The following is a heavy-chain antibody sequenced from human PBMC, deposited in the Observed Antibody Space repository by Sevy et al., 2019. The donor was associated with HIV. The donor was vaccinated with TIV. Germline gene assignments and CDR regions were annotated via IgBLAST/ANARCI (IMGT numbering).Heavy chain of an antibody. D-gene: IGHD2-2*01. CDR1: GDSVSSNSAA. CDR3: ARNPPYCSSTSCHFDY. V-gene: IGHV6-1*01. Sequence: LLMQSQTLSLTCAISGDSVSSNSAAWNWIRQSPSRGLEWLGRTYYRSKWYNDYAVSVKSRITINPDTSKNQFSLQLNSVTLEDTAVYYCARNPPYCSSTSCHFDYWGQGTLVTVSS. J-gene: IGHJ4*02. CDR2: TYYRSKWYN.